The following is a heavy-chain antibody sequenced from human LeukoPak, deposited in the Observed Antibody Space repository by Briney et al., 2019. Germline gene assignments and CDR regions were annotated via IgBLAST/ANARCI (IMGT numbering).Heavy chain of an antibody. CDR1: GGSISSGGYS. CDR2: IYHSGST. CDR3: ARGGYDSSGYYPSEIYFDY. Sequence: PSETLSLTCAVPGGSISSGGYSWSWIRQPPGKGLEWIGYIYHSGSTYYNPSLKSRVTISVDRSKNQFSLKLSSVTAADTAVYYCARGGYDSSGYYPSEIYFDYWGQGTLVTVSS. V-gene: IGHV4-30-2*01. J-gene: IGHJ4*02. D-gene: IGHD3-22*01.